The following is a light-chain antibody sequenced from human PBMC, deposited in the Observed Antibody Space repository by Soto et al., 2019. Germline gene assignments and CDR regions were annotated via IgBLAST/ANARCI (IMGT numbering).Light chain of an antibody. CDR3: QQRSNWPPALT. CDR2: DAS. J-gene: IGKJ4*01. CDR1: QSVSSY. Sequence: EIVLTQSPATLSLSPGERATLSCRASQSVSSYLAWYQQKPGQAPRLLIYDASNKATGIPARFSGRGSVTDFTLTISSLEPEDFAVYYCQQRSNWPPALTFGGGTKVEIK. V-gene: IGKV3-11*01.